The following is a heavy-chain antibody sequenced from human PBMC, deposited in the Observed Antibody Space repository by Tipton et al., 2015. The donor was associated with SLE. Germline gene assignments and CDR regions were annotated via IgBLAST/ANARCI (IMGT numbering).Heavy chain of an antibody. CDR2: MFYSGST. CDR3: VRQPTEGWFDP. V-gene: IGHV4-39*01. J-gene: IGHJ5*02. CDR1: GDSMNSGVYY. Sequence: TLSLTCTVSGDSMNSGVYYWSWLRQPAGKGLEWIGSMFYSGSTYYNSSLKSRVTISVDTSKNQFSLKLSSVTAADTSVYYCVRQPTEGWFDPWGQGTLVTVSS.